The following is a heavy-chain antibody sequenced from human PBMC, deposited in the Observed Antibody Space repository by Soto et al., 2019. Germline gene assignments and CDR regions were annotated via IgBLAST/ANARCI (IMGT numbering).Heavy chain of an antibody. CDR1: GGTFSSYT. D-gene: IGHD6-13*01. V-gene: IGHV1-69*02. CDR3: ARGEPRRSWRRYGMDV. J-gene: IGHJ6*02. Sequence: QVQLVQSGAEVKKPGSSVKVSCKASGGTFSSYTISWVRQAPGQGLEWMGRIIPILGIANYAQKFQGRVTITXXKXTXXAYMEQSRLRSEDTAVYYCARGEPRRSWRRYGMDVWGQGTTVTVSS. CDR2: IIPILGIA.